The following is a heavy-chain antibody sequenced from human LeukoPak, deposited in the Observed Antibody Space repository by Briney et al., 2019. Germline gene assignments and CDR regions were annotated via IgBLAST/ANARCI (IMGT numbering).Heavy chain of an antibody. D-gene: IGHD6-13*01. CDR3: TTGQQL. Sequence: GGSLRLSCAASGLIFSDAWMSWVRQAPGKGLEWVGHVKIKTEGGSADYSAPVKGRFTISRDDSKNTLYLQMNSLTTEDTAVYYCTTGQQLWGQGTLVTVSS. V-gene: IGHV3-15*01. J-gene: IGHJ4*02. CDR1: GLIFSDAW. CDR2: VKIKTEGGSA.